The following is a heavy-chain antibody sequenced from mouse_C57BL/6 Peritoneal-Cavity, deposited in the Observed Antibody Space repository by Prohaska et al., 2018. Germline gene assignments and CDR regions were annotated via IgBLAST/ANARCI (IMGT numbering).Heavy chain of an antibody. CDR3: ERVHGSAWFAY. J-gene: IGHJ3*01. CDR2: ISSGRSTI. V-gene: IGHV5-17*01. CDR1: GFTFSDYG. Sequence: EVQLVESGGGLVKPGGSLKLSCAASGFTFSDYGMHWVRQAPEKGLEWVADISSGRSTIYYADIVKGRFTISRDKAKNTLLLQMTSLRYEDTAMYYCERVHGSAWFAYWGQGTLVTVSA.